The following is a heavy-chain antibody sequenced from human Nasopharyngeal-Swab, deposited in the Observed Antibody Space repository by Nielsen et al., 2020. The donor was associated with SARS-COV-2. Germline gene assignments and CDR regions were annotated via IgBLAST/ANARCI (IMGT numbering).Heavy chain of an antibody. Sequence: WIRQPPGNGLEWIGSIYYSGSTYYNPSLKSRVTISVDTSKNQFSLKLSSVTAADTAVYYCAKTRGTPVYDYVWGSYPSYYFDYWGQGTLVTVSS. CDR3: AKTRGTPVYDYVWGSYPSYYFDY. D-gene: IGHD3-16*02. CDR2: IYYSGST. V-gene: IGHV4-39*01. J-gene: IGHJ4*02.